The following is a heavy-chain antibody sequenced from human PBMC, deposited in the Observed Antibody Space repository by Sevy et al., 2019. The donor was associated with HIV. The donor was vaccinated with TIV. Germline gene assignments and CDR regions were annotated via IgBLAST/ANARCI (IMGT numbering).Heavy chain of an antibody. J-gene: IGHJ4*02. CDR2: ISYDGSNK. V-gene: IGHV3-30*04. D-gene: IGHD3-16*02. CDR1: GFTFSSYA. CDR3: ARVNYDYVWGSYRYTPYFDY. Sequence: GGSLRLSCAASGFTFSSYAMHWVRQAPGKGLEWVAVISYDGSNKYYANSVKGRFTISRDNSKNKLYLQMNGLGAEDTAVYYCARVNYDYVWGSYRYTPYFDYWGQGTLVTVSS.